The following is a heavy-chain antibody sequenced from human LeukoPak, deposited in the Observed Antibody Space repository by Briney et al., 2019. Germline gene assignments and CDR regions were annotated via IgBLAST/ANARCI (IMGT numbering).Heavy chain of an antibody. V-gene: IGHV1-69*04. J-gene: IGHJ4*02. Sequence: SVKVSCEASGYTFTSYYMYWVRQAPGQGLEWMGRIVPILGIANYAQKFQGRVTITADKSTSTAYMELSSLRSEDTAVYYCVRDGGAGYDFWSGYSLGYWGQGTLVTVSS. CDR1: GYTFTSYY. CDR3: VRDGGAGYDFWSGYSLGY. CDR2: IVPILGIA. D-gene: IGHD3-3*01.